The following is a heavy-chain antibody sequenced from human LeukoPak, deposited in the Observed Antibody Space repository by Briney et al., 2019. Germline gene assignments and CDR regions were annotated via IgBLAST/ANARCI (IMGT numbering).Heavy chain of an antibody. CDR1: GYTFTGYY. D-gene: IGHD3-22*01. CDR2: INPNSGGT. Sequence: ASVKVSCKASGYTFTGYYMHWVRQAPGQGLEWMGWINPNSGGTNYAQKFQGRVTMTRDTSISTAYMELSRLRSDDTAVYYCARNYYGSSGYSGQLLIYWGQGTLVTVSS. V-gene: IGHV1-2*02. J-gene: IGHJ4*02. CDR3: ARNYYGSSGYSGQLLIY.